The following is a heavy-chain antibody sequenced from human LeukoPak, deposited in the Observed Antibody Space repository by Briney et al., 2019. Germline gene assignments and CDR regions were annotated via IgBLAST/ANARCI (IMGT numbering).Heavy chain of an antibody. V-gene: IGHV4-4*07. J-gene: IGHJ4*02. Sequence: RPSETLSLTCAVFGGSISSYYWSWIRQPAGKGLEWIGRIHTSGSTNSNPSLKSRVTMSVDTSKNQFSLKLSSVTAADTAVYYCARWYSSGWAFDYWGQGTLVTVSS. CDR3: ARWYSSGWAFDY. D-gene: IGHD6-19*01. CDR1: GGSISSYY. CDR2: IHTSGST.